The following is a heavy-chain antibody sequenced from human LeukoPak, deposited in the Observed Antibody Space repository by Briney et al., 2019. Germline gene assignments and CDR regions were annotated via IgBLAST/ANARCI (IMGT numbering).Heavy chain of an antibody. V-gene: IGHV3-66*01. D-gene: IGHD6-19*01. Sequence: GGTLRLSCAASGFTVDSNYMTWVRQAPGKGLEWVSVIYSGGSTYYADSVKGRFTISRDNSKNTLHLQMNSLRAEDTAVYYCAKEAVAGTLDHWGQGTLVTVSS. CDR2: IYSGGST. CDR3: AKEAVAGTLDH. J-gene: IGHJ4*02. CDR1: GFTVDSNY.